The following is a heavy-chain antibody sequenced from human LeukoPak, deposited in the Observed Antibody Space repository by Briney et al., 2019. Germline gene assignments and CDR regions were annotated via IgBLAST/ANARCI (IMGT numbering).Heavy chain of an antibody. V-gene: IGHV4-39*01. CDR2: IYYGGST. CDR1: DCSFSSSSYY. D-gene: IGHD3-10*01. CDR3: ARQKITNTDY. Sequence: PSDTLSLTCSVSDCSFSSSSYYWGWIRQSPGKGLEWIGSIYYGGSTYYNPSLKSRLTMSVDTSKNQFSLKLSSVTAADTAVYYCARQKITNTDYWGQGNMVTVSS. J-gene: IGHJ4*02.